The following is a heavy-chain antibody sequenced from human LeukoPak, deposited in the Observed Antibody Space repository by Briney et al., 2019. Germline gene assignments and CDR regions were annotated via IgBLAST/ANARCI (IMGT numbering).Heavy chain of an antibody. CDR3: TTIRKWDCPDFDY. Sequence: GGSLRLSCTGSGFTFSVAWMSWVRQVPGRGLEWVGRIKSNSDGGTTDYAAPVKGRFTISRDDPKNTLYLEMNSLQTEDTAVYFCTTIRKWDCPDFDYWGQGTLVTVSS. J-gene: IGHJ4*02. CDR1: GFTFSVAW. CDR2: IKSNSDGGTT. D-gene: IGHD1-14*01. V-gene: IGHV3-15*01.